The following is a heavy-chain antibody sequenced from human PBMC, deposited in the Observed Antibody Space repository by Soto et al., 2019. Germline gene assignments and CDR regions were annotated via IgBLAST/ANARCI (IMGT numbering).Heavy chain of an antibody. CDR2: IYYSGST. J-gene: IGHJ4*02. CDR3: ARRSITGTIFDY. CDR1: GGSVSSGSYY. D-gene: IGHD1-20*01. V-gene: IGHV4-61*01. Sequence: PSETLSLTCTVSGGSVSSGSYYWSWIRQPPGKGLEWIGYIYYSGSTNYNPSLKSRVTISVDTSKNQFSLKLSSVTAADTAVYYCARRSITGTIFDYWGQGTLVTVS.